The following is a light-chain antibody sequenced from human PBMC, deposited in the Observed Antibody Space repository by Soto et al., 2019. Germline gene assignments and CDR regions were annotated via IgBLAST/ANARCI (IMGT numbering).Light chain of an antibody. J-gene: IGKJ4*01. CDR2: GAS. CDR3: QQYGRPVT. CDR1: QSVSSNY. Sequence: EIVLTQSPGTLSLSPGERATLSCRASQSVSSNYLAWYQQKPGQAPRLLIYGASSRATGIPGRFSGSGSGTDFTLTISRLEPEDFAVYYCQQYGRPVTFGGGTKV. V-gene: IGKV3-20*01.